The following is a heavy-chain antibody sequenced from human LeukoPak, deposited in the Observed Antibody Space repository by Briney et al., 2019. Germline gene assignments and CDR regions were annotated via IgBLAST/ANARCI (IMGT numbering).Heavy chain of an antibody. V-gene: IGHV3-21*01. Sequence: GGSLRLSCAASGFTFNSYSMNWVRQTPGKGLEWVSSISSSSGYINYADSVKGRFTVSRDNAKNTLYLQMNSLRAEDTAVYYCAKSVRKWGVFDNWGQGTLVTVSS. J-gene: IGHJ4*02. CDR1: GFTFNSYS. D-gene: IGHD3-10*01. CDR2: ISSSSGYI. CDR3: AKSVRKWGVFDN.